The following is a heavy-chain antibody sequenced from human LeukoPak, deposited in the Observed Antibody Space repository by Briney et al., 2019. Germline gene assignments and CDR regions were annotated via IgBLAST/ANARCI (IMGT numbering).Heavy chain of an antibody. Sequence: PSETLSLTCTVSGGSINSNCWSWIRQPPGKGLEWVGYINYSGSTNYNPSLNSRVTISVDTSQKQYPLRLSSVTAADTGVYYCARVTGYMTEDYFDYWGQGTLITVSS. J-gene: IGHJ4*02. CDR1: GGSINSNC. CDR2: INYSGST. V-gene: IGHV4-59*01. CDR3: ARVTGYMTEDYFDY. D-gene: IGHD6-13*01.